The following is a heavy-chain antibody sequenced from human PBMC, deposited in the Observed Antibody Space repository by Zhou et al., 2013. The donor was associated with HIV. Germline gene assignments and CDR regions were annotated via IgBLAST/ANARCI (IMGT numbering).Heavy chain of an antibody. CDR2: MNARSGTT. J-gene: IGHJ1*01. Sequence: QVQVVQSGSELRKPGASVKVSCSGSGYIFTSYGVTWVRQAPGQGLEWMGWMNARSGTTGYAQKFQGRVTMTRDPSINTAYMELSSLTSEDTAMYYCAKGYYYDSSGYSSSSEFFLHWGQGTLVTVSS. D-gene: IGHD3-22*01. CDR3: AKGYYYDSSGYSSSSEFFLH. V-gene: IGHV1-8*01. CDR1: GYIFTSYG.